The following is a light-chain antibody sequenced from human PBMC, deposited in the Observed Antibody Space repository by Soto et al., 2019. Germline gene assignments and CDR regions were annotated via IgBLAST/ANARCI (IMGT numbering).Light chain of an antibody. CDR2: KAS. CDR1: QSISSW. J-gene: IGKJ4*01. CDR3: QQYDSYALT. V-gene: IGKV1-5*03. Sequence: DVQMTKSPSTLSASVGDRVTITCRASQSISSWLAWYQQKPGKAPKLLIYKASTLESGVPSRFSGSGSGTEFTLTISSLQPDDSATYYCQQYDSYALTFGGGTKVEIK.